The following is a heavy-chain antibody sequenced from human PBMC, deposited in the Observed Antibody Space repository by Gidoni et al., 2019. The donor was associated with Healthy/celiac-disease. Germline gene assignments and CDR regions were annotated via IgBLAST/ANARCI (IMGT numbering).Heavy chain of an antibody. CDR2: ISYDGSNK. V-gene: IGHV3-30-3*01. CDR1: GFHFSSYA. J-gene: IGHJ4*02. D-gene: IGHD3-16*01. CDR3: ASWYDYIWGSKGLDY. Sequence: QVQLVESGGGVVQPGWSLRLSWSVSGFHFSSYAMHWVRQAPGKGLEWVAVISYDGSNKYYADSVKGRFTISRDNSKNTLYLQMNSLRAEDTAVYYCASWYDYIWGSKGLDYWGQGTLVTVSS.